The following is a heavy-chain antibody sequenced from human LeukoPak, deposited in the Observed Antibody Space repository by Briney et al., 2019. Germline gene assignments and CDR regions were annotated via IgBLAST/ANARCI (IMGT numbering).Heavy chain of an antibody. D-gene: IGHD1-1*01. J-gene: IGHJ4*02. CDR1: GGTFSSYA. Sequence: ASVKVSCKASGGTFSSYAISWVRQAPGQGLEWMGGIIPIFGTANYAQKFQGRVTITADESTSTAHMELSSLRSEDTAVYYCARGLPNWKPFDYWGQGTLVTVSS. V-gene: IGHV1-69*13. CDR2: IIPIFGTA. CDR3: ARGLPNWKPFDY.